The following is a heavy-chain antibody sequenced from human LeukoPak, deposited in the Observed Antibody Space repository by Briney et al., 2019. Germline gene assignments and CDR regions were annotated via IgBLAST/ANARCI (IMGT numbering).Heavy chain of an antibody. CDR2: TSYCGRT. Sequence: PSETLSFTPTVSGGSISSNNWRRIRQRPGKGLEGSGYTSYCGRTDDNPSLKSRVTISIAASTYPLTLRLSSVTAGETALYYCARQTRLHSGSYSDDAFEIWGQGEMVTVSS. V-gene: IGHV4-59*01. J-gene: IGHJ3*02. CDR3: ARQTRLHSGSYSDDAFEI. D-gene: IGHD1-26*01. CDR1: GGSISSNN.